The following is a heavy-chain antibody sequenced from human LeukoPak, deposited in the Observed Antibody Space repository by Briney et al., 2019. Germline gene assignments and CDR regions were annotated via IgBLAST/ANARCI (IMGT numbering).Heavy chain of an antibody. D-gene: IGHD6-6*01. Sequence: GGSLRLSCAASGFAFSSYAMHWVRQAPGKGLEWVAIIQYDGSDKFYGDSVKGRFTISRDNSKNTLYLQMNNLRAEDTAVYYCARGGSIAARPIDYWGQGTLVTVSS. CDR3: ARGGSIAARPIDY. V-gene: IGHV3-30-3*01. J-gene: IGHJ4*02. CDR2: IQYDGSDK. CDR1: GFAFSSYA.